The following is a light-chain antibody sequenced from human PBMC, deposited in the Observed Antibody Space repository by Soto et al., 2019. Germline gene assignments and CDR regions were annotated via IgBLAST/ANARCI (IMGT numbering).Light chain of an antibody. CDR2: GAS. CDR1: QSVSSN. J-gene: IGKJ1*01. Sequence: EILMTQSPSTLSVSPVERATLSCRASQSVSSNLAWYQQKPGQAPRLLIYGASTRATGIPARFSGSGSETQFTLTINSLQSEDFAVYYCQQYNNWPPWTFGQGTKVDIK. V-gene: IGKV3-15*01. CDR3: QQYNNWPPWT.